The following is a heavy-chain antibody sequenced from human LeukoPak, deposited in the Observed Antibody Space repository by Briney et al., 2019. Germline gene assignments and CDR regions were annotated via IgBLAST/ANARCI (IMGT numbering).Heavy chain of an antibody. CDR3: ARDRYCSSTSCYEDY. V-gene: IGHV3-21*01. CDR2: ISSSSSYI. J-gene: IGHJ4*02. CDR1: GFTFSSYS. Sequence: GGSLRLSCAASGFTFSSYSMNWVRQAPGKGLEWVSSISSSSSYIYYADSVKGRFTISRDNAKDSLYLQMNSLRAEDTAVYYCARDRYCSSTSCYEDYWGQGTLVTVSS. D-gene: IGHD2-2*01.